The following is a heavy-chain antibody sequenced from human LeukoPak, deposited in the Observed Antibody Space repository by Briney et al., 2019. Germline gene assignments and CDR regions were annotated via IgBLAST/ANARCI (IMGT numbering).Heavy chain of an antibody. CDR3: ARLERTVGDYMDV. V-gene: IGHV4-4*02. D-gene: IGHD1-1*01. J-gene: IGHJ6*03. Sequence: PSETLSLTCAVSGGSISSSNWWSWVRQPPGKGLEWIGEIYHSGSTNYNPSLKSRVTISVDKSKNQFSLKLSSVTAADTAVYYCARLERTVGDYMDVWGKGTTVTVSS. CDR1: GGSISSSNW. CDR2: IYHSGST.